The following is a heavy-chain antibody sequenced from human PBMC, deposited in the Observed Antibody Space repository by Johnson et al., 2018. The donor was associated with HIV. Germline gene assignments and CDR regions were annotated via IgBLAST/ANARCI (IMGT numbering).Heavy chain of an antibody. J-gene: IGHJ3*02. CDR2: ISSSGSTI. D-gene: IGHD3-16*01. Sequence: QVQLVESGGGLVQPGGSLRLSCAASGFTFSSYWMSWIRQAAGKGLEWISYISSSGSTIYYADSVKGRFTISRDNAKNSLYLQMNSLRAEDTAVYYCARRGRRADDAFDIWGQGTMVTVSS. CDR3: ARRGRRADDAFDI. CDR1: GFTFSSYW. V-gene: IGHV3-11*04.